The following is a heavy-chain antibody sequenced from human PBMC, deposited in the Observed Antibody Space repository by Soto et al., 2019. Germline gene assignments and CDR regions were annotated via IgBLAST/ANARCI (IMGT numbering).Heavy chain of an antibody. D-gene: IGHD3-10*01. CDR1: GFNFIRKY. J-gene: IGHJ4*02. CDR3: ARGLYVSGSFYFDF. V-gene: IGHV3-53*01. CDR2: LYSGGTT. Sequence: EVQLVESGGGLIQPGGSLRLSCAASGFNFIRKYMIWVRQAPGKGLEWVSILYSGGTTYYADSVKGRFTISRDTSENTLYLHMNSLRAEDTAVYYCARGLYVSGSFYFDFWGQGTLVTVSS.